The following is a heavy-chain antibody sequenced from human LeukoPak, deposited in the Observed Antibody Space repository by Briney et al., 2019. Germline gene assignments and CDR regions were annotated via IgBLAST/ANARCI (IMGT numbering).Heavy chain of an antibody. J-gene: IGHJ5*02. V-gene: IGHV4-39*01. Sequence: KPSETLSLTCTVSGGYISTSDYLWAWVRQPPGKGLEWIGDFYYNGVTSYSPSLKSRVTISVDTSKNQFSLNLTSVTAADTAVYYCVRRNYVSGRIDPWGQGTLVTVSS. CDR3: VRRNYVSGRIDP. D-gene: IGHD3-16*01. CDR1: GGYISTSDYL. CDR2: FYYNGVT.